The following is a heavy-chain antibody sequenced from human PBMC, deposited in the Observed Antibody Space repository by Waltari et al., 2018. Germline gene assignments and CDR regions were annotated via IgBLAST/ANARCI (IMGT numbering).Heavy chain of an antibody. CDR2: ISYDGYDK. CDR3: AKVFLEWQTDNWIDT. D-gene: IGHD3-3*01. CDR1: GFIFSSYG. Sequence: QVQLAESGGGVVQPGRSLRLSCAASGFIFSSYGMHWVRQAPGKGLGWVAGISYDGYDKNYADSLQGRVTISRDNSQNTLYLQLNSLRPDDTAVYYCAKVFLEWQTDNWIDTWGQGTLVTVSS. J-gene: IGHJ5*02. V-gene: IGHV3-30*18.